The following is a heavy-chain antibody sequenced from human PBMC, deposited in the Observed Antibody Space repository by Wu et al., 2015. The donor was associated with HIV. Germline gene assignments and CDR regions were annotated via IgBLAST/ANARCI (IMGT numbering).Heavy chain of an antibody. CDR3: ARGEYSSSSGRGYFNY. V-gene: IGHV1-69*12. Sequence: QVQLVQSEAEVKKPGSSMKVSCKASGGTFSSYGISWVRQAPGQGLEWMGGITPYSLVPPNYAQKFQGRVTITADESTSTASMELSSLKSEDTAVYYCARGEYSSSSGRGYFNYWGQGTLVTVSS. D-gene: IGHD6-6*01. CDR1: GGTFSSYG. J-gene: IGHJ4*02. CDR2: ITPYSLVPP.